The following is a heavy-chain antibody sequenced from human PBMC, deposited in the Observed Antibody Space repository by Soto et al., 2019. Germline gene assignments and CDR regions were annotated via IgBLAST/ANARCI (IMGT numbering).Heavy chain of an antibody. CDR2: IIPIFGTA. V-gene: IGHV1-69*06. D-gene: IGHD2-15*01. Sequence: QVQLVQSGAEVKKPGSSVKVSCTASGGTFSSYAISWVRQAPGQGLEWMGGIIPIFGTANYAQKFQGRVTITADKSTSTDYMELSSLRSEDTAVYYCARIHLRWSRGYYYYRMDVWGQGTTVTVSS. J-gene: IGHJ6*02. CDR3: ARIHLRWSRGYYYYRMDV. CDR1: GGTFSSYA.